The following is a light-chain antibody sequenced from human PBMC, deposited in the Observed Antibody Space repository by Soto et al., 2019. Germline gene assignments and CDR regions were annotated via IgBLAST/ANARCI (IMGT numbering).Light chain of an antibody. CDR3: QQYSSYPYT. V-gene: IGKV1-5*03. J-gene: IGKJ2*01. CDR2: KAS. CDR1: QSISSW. Sequence: DIQVSQSPSTLSASVGDRVTITCRASQSISSWLAWYQQKLGRAPKLLIYKASNLESGVPSRFSGSESGTEFTLTISSLQPDDFATYYSQQYSSYPYTFGQGTKVDIK.